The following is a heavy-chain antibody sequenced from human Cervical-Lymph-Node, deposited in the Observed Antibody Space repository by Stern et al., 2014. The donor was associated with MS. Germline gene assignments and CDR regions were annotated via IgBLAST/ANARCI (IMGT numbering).Heavy chain of an antibody. D-gene: IGHD6-13*01. CDR2: IWYDGSNP. J-gene: IGHJ4*02. CDR1: GFSFSRYA. CDR3: ASAYSSSHYYFDY. Sequence: DQLVESGGGVVQPGRSLRLSCAASGFSFSRYAMHWVRQAPGKGLEWVALIWYDGSNPYYADSVTGRFTISRDNFKNTLYLQMNSLRAEDTAVYYWASAYSSSHYYFDYWGQGTLVTVSS. V-gene: IGHV3-33*01.